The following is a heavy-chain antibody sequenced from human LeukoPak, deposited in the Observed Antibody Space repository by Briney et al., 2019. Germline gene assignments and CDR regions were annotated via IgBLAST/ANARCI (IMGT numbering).Heavy chain of an antibody. V-gene: IGHV3-21*01. D-gene: IGHD5-18*01. Sequence: PGGSLRLSCAASGFRFSTYSINWVRQAPGKGLEWVSTISNSGTYIYYAASVRGRFTISRDNDKNSLYLQMNSLRAEDTAVYYCARDRLRVYSYGYEACFDYWGQGTLVTVSS. J-gene: IGHJ4*02. CDR3: ARDRLRVYSYGYEACFDY. CDR1: GFRFSTYS. CDR2: ISNSGTYI.